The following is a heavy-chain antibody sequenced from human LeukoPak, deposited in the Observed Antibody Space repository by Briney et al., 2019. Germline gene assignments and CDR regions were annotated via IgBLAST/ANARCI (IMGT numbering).Heavy chain of an antibody. V-gene: IGHV1-2*02. Sequence: GASVKVSCKASGYTFTGYYMHWVRQAPGQGLEWMGWINPNSGGTNYAQKFQGRVTMTRDTSISTAYMELSRLRSDDTAVYYCARDLVARPRRRWFDPWGQGTLVTVSS. D-gene: IGHD2-15*01. CDR2: INPNSGGT. J-gene: IGHJ5*02. CDR1: GYTFTGYY. CDR3: ARDLVARPRRRWFDP.